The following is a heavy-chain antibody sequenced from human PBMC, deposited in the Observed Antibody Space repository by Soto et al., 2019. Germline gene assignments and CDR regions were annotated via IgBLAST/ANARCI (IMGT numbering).Heavy chain of an antibody. J-gene: IGHJ5*02. Sequence: QVQLQQWGVGLLKPSETLSLTCAVYGGSFSGYYWSWIRQPPGKGLEWIGEINHSGSTNYNPSLKSRVTISVDTSKNQFSLKLSSVTAADTAVYYCATGPRIGWFDPWGQGTLVTVSS. CDR3: ATGPRIGWFDP. CDR1: GGSFSGYY. CDR2: INHSGST. D-gene: IGHD2-15*01. V-gene: IGHV4-34*01.